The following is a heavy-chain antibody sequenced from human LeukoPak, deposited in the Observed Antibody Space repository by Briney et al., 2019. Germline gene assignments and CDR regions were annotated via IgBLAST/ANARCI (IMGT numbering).Heavy chain of an antibody. CDR1: GGSINTYY. V-gene: IGHV4-59*01. CDR2: SYYSGST. J-gene: IGHJ4*02. CDR3: ARDHLTNGDGFDY. Sequence: SETLSLTCTVSGGSINTYYWSWIRQPPGKGLEWIGYSYYSGSTNYNPSLRSRVTISIDTSKNQFSLKLTSVTAADTAVYYCARDHLTNGDGFDYWGQGTLVTVSS. D-gene: IGHD3-9*01.